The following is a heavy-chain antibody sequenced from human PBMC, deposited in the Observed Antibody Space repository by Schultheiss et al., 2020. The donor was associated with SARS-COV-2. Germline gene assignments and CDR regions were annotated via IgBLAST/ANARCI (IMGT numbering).Heavy chain of an antibody. D-gene: IGHD4-17*01. V-gene: IGHV4-59*08. CDR1: GGSFRGYY. CDR3: ARVVTTVTADAFDI. J-gene: IGHJ3*02. Sequence: SETLSLTCAVYGGSFRGYYWSWIRQPPGKGLEWIGYISYSGSTYYNPSLKSRVTISVDTSKNQFSLKLSSVTAADTAVYYCARVVTTVTADAFDIWGQGTMVTVSS. CDR2: ISYSGST.